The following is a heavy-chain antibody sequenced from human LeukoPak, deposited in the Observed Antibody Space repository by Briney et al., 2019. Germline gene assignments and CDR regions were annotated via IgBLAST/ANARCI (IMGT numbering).Heavy chain of an antibody. J-gene: IGHJ4*02. V-gene: IGHV3-20*04. CDR2: INWKCEMT. CDR3: AQPAFRWGSSCHSCYFDY. CDR1: GFSFDDYG. Sequence: GGALRLSCAASGFSFDDYGMSWGRHVPGKGLEWVSGINWKCEMTGSADSVKGRFTLSRDNATNSLYLQMTSPTAKDTAFYYCAQPAFRWGSSCHSCYFDYWGQGSLVTVSS. D-gene: IGHD6-13*01.